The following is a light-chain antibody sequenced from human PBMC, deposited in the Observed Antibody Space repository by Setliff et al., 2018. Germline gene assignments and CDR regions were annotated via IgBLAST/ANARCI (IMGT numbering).Light chain of an antibody. Sequence: QSVLTQPAFVSGSPGQSVTISCTGTNSDVGTYDLVSWYQQHPGKAPELIIYEVTKRTPGVSSRLSGSKSDNTASLTISGLQAEDEADYYCCSYGGNYYVFGTGTKATVL. CDR3: CSYGGNYYV. V-gene: IGLV2-23*02. J-gene: IGLJ1*01. CDR1: NSDVGTYDL. CDR2: EVT.